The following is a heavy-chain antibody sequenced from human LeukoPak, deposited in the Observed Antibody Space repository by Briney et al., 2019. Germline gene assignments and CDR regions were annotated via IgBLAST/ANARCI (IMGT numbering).Heavy chain of an antibody. D-gene: IGHD3-9*01. CDR3: AKETPTYYDILTGYFGY. V-gene: IGHV3-30*18. CDR1: GFTFSSYA. J-gene: IGHJ4*02. CDR2: ISYDGSNK. Sequence: GGSLRLSCAASGFTFSSYAMNWVRKAPGKGLEWVAVISYDGSNKYYADSVKGRFTISIDNSKNTLYLQMNSLRAEDTAVYYCAKETPTYYDILTGYFGYWGQGTLVTVSS.